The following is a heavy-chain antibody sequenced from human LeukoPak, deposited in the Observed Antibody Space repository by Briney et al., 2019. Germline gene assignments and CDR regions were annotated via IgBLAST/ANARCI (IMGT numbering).Heavy chain of an antibody. Sequence: SETLSLTCTVSGGSISSGDYYWSWIRQPPGKGLEWIGYIYYSGSTYYNPSLKSRVTISVDTSKNQFSLKLSSVTAADAAVYYCAGQGISVYSSSWYASGYFDYWGQGTLVTVSS. CDR2: IYYSGST. CDR3: AGQGISVYSSSWYASGYFDY. V-gene: IGHV4-30-4*01. D-gene: IGHD6-13*01. J-gene: IGHJ4*02. CDR1: GGSISSGDYY.